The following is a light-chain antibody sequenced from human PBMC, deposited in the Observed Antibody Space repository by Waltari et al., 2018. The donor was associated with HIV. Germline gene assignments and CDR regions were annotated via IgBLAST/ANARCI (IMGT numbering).Light chain of an antibody. Sequence: QSALTQPASVSGSPGQSITLPCPGTRSDVGGYYPASWYHHHPGKAPKLMIYEVSKRPSGVSNRFSGSKSGNTASLTISGLQAEDEADYYCCAYAGSTTYVIFGGGTKLTVL. CDR2: EVS. CDR1: RSDVGGYYP. V-gene: IGLV2-23*02. J-gene: IGLJ2*01. CDR3: CAYAGSTTYVI.